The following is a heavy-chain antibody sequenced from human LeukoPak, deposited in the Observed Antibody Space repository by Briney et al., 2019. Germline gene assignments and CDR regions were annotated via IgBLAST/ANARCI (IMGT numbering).Heavy chain of an antibody. CDR1: GGTFSSYA. J-gene: IGHJ4*02. D-gene: IGHD3-16*02. CDR2: IIPILDRT. V-gene: IGHV1-69*11. CDR3: ARDPFTFGGVIPKIYFDF. Sequence: SVKVSCKASGGTFSSYAINWVRQAPGQGLEWMGRIIPILDRTSYAQKFQGRVTTTTDESTSTAYMELSSLRSEDTAVYYCARDPFTFGGVIPKIYFDFWGQGTLVTVSS.